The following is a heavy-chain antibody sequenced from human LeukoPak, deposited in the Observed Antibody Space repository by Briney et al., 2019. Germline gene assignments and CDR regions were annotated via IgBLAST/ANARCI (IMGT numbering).Heavy chain of an antibody. D-gene: IGHD3-9*01. CDR3: VIWGDYDVLTGYYVPDY. Sequence: QPGGSLRLSCAASGFTFSSYWMHWVRQAPGKGLVWVSRINSDGSSTSYADSVKGRFTISRDNAKNTLYLQMNSLRHEDTAIYYCVIWGDYDVLTGYYVPDYWGQGTLVTVSS. J-gene: IGHJ4*02. V-gene: IGHV3-74*01. CDR2: INSDGSST. CDR1: GFTFSSYW.